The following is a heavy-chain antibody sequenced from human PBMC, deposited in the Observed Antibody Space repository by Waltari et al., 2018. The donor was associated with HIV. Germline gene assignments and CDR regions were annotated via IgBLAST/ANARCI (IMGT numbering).Heavy chain of an antibody. CDR2: INHSGST. CDR1: GGSFSGYY. D-gene: IGHD2-15*01. J-gene: IGHJ6*02. CDR3: ARLGGDLSGARGVYGMDV. Sequence: QVQLQQWGAGLLKPSETLSLTCAVYGGSFSGYYWSWIRQPPGKGLEWIGEINHSGSTNYNPSLKSRVTISVDTSKNQFSLKLSSVTAADTAVYYCARLGGDLSGARGVYGMDVWGQGTTVTVSS. V-gene: IGHV4-34*01.